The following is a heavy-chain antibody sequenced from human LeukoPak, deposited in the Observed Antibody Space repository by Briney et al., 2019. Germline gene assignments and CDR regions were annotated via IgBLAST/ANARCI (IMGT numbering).Heavy chain of an antibody. Sequence: GGSLRLSCAASGFAFSSYAMSWVRQPPGKGLEWVSVISRRDDYTYYADSVRGRFTISRDNSKNTLYLQMNTLRAEDTAVYYCANDYRSGSFHDFWGQGTLVTVSS. CDR3: ANDYRSGSFHDF. CDR1: GFAFSSYA. V-gene: IGHV3-23*01. J-gene: IGHJ4*02. CDR2: ISRRDDYT. D-gene: IGHD3-10*01.